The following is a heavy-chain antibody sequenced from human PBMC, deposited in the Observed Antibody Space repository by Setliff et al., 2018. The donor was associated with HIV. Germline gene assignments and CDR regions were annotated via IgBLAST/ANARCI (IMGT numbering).Heavy chain of an antibody. CDR1: GYMFTKYW. Sequence: GESLKISCKGSGYMFTKYWIGWVRQMPGKGLEWMGIIYPDDSDTRYSPSFQGQVTISVDKSISTAYLQWNSLKASDTAIYYCARQSEEAPGDYWGQGTLVTVSS. J-gene: IGHJ4*02. CDR2: IYPDDSDT. CDR3: ARQSEEAPGDY. V-gene: IGHV5-51*01. D-gene: IGHD3-10*01.